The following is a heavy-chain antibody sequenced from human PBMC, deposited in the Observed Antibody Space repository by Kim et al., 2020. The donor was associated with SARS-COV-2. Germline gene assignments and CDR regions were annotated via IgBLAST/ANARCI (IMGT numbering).Heavy chain of an antibody. D-gene: IGHD6-19*01. Sequence: SETLSLTCTVSGYSISSNYYWGWIRQPPGKGLEWIGSIYHSGSTYYNPSLKSRVTISVDTSKNQFSLKLSSVTAADTAVYYCARDPARLGWFDPWGQGTLVTVSS. J-gene: IGHJ5*02. CDR1: GYSISSNYY. V-gene: IGHV4-38-2*02. CDR3: ARDPARLGWFDP. CDR2: IYHSGST.